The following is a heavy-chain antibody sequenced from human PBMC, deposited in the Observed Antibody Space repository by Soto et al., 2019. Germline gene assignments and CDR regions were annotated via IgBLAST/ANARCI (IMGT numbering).Heavy chain of an antibody. Sequence: HTSTVAGGSIVGLCWRWILKPPGKGLEWIGYIFYSWNTNHNHSLKSRVTISVDTSKNQFSLRLTSVTAADTAVYYCARRDRKYLDPFGYCGQGALGT. V-gene: IGHV4-59*11. D-gene: IGHD3-22*01. CDR1: GGSIVGLC. CDR3: ARRDRKYLDPFGY. J-gene: IGHJ4*02. CDR2: IFYSWNT.